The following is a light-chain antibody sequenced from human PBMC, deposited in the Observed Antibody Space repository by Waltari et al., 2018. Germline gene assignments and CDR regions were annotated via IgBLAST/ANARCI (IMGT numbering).Light chain of an antibody. CDR2: AVS. CDR3: LQHYTYPPT. Sequence: DIQMTQSPSAMSASVGDRVANTCRASQAIGNYLAWFQQKPGTVPKRLIYAVSSLESGVPSRFSGSDSGTEFTLTINRLQPEDLATYFCLQHYTYPPTFGQGTKVEIK. CDR1: QAIGNY. J-gene: IGKJ1*01. V-gene: IGKV1-17*03.